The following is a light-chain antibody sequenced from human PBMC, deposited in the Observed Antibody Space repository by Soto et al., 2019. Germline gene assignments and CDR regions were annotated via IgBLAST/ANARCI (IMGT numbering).Light chain of an antibody. CDR1: SSDVGGYNY. CDR2: DVS. V-gene: IGLV2-14*01. CDR3: SSYTSSSTLYV. Sequence: QSVLTQPASVSGSPGQSITISCTGTSSDVGGYNYVSWYQQHPGKAPKLMIYDVSNRPSGVSNRFSGSKSGNTASLTISGLQAGGEADYYCSSYTSSSTLYVFGTGTKVTVL. J-gene: IGLJ1*01.